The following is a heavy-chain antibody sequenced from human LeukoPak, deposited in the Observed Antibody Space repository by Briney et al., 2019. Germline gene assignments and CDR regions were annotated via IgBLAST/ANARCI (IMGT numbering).Heavy chain of an antibody. D-gene: IGHD4/OR15-4a*01. Sequence: GASVKVSCKASGYTFTSYGISWVRQAPGQGLEWMGWISAYNGNTNYAQKLQGRVTMTTDTSTSTAYMELRSLRSDDTAVYYCARGGEANFRLPYYYYYMDVWGKGTTVTVSS. CDR1: GYTFTSYG. V-gene: IGHV1-18*01. CDR2: ISAYNGNT. CDR3: ARGGEANFRLPYYYYYMDV. J-gene: IGHJ6*03.